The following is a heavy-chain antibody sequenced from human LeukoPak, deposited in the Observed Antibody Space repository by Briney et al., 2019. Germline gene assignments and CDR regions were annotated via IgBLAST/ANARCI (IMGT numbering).Heavy chain of an antibody. CDR3: ARGRDDYVWGSYRFDY. CDR1: GGSISSYY. D-gene: IGHD3-16*02. V-gene: IGHV4-59*01. J-gene: IGHJ4*02. CDR2: IYYSGST. Sequence: SETLSLTCTVSGGSISSYYWSRIRQPPGKGLEWIGYIYYSGSTNYNPSLKSRVTISVDTSKNQFSLKLSSVTAADTAVYYCARGRDDYVWGSYRFDYWGQGTLVTVSS.